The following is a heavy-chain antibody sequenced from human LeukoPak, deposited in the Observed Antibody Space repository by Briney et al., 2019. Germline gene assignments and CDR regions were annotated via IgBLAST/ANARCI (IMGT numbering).Heavy chain of an antibody. CDR1: GYTFTSYD. CDR3: ARSACDY. V-gene: IGHV1-8*01. Sequence: ASVTVSCKASGYTFTSYDINWVRQAAGQGLEWMGWMDPNSGNTGYAQKLQVRVTMTKDTSISKAYMELTRLTADDTAVYYCARSACDYWGQGTLVTVSS. J-gene: IGHJ4*02. CDR2: MDPNSGNT.